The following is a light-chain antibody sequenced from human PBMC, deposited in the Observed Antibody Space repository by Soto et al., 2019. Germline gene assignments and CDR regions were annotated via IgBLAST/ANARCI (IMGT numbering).Light chain of an antibody. CDR1: QSVSSY. J-gene: IGKJ5*01. Sequence: EIVLTQFQATIALPPGERATLSGRASQSVSSYLAWYQQKPGQAPRLLIYDASNRATGIPARFSGSGSGTDFTLTISSLEPEDFAVYYCPQRSNLLITFGQGARLEIK. V-gene: IGKV3-11*01. CDR3: PQRSNLLIT. CDR2: DAS.